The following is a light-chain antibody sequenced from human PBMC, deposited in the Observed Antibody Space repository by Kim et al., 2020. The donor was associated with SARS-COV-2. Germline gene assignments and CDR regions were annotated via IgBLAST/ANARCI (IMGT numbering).Light chain of an antibody. CDR1: SLRSYY. Sequence: ALGQTDSTTSQRDSLRSYYAIWLQQRPEQAPALVIYGKNNRPSGIPDRFSGSSSGNTASLTITGAQAEDEADYYCNSRDSSGNHVVFGGGTQLTVL. CDR3: NSRDSSGNHVV. CDR2: GKN. V-gene: IGLV3-19*01. J-gene: IGLJ2*01.